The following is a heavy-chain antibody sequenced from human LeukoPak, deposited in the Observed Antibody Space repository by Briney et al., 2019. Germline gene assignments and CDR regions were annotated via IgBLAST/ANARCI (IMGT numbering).Heavy chain of an antibody. CDR1: GGSISSGSYY. CDR3: ARGGGYSSSWPFGY. Sequence: SETLSLTCTVFGGSISSGSYYWSWIRQPAGKGLEWIGEINHSGSTNYNPSLKSRVTISVDTSKNQFSLKLTSVTAADTAVYYGARGGGYSSSWPFGYWGQGTLVTVSS. V-gene: IGHV4-61*09. D-gene: IGHD6-13*01. CDR2: INHSGST. J-gene: IGHJ4*02.